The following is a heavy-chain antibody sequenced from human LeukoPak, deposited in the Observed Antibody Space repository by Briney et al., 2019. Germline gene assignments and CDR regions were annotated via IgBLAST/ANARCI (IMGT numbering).Heavy chain of an antibody. V-gene: IGHV1-69-2*01. J-gene: IGHJ4*02. CDR2: VYTADGET. Sequence: ASVKISCKASGYTFTDYYMHWVHQAPGKGLQWLGRVYTADGETIFAEKSQGRDTITDDTSTDTAYMELSSLRSEDTAVYYCATKKAVPGTTRYFDYWGQGTLVTVSS. CDR3: ATKKAVPGTTRYFDY. CDR1: GYTFTDYY. D-gene: IGHD6-19*01.